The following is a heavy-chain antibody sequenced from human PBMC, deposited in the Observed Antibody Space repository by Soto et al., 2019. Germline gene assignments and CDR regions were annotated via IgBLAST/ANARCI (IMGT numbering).Heavy chain of an antibody. V-gene: IGHV1-69*02. CDR2: IIPILGIA. Sequence: QVQLGQSGAEVNKPGSSVKVSCKASGGTFSSYTISWVRQAPGQGLEWMGRIIPILGIANYAQKFQGRVTITANKSTSTAYMELSSLRSEDTAVYYCVSLALRYPFDYWGQGTLVTVSS. CDR3: VSLALRYPFDY. D-gene: IGHD3-9*01. CDR1: GGTFSSYT. J-gene: IGHJ4*02.